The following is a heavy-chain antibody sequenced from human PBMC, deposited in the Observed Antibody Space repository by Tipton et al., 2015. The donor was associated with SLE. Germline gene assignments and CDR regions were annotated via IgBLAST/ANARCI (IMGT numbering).Heavy chain of an antibody. V-gene: IGHV4-59*01. Sequence: TLSLTCTVSGGSIGSFSWTWIRQPPGKGLEWMGSILYSGSSNYNPSLKSRVTISVDRSKNQFSLKLRSVTAADTAVYYCASGTLEWSHEPDYWGQGTLVTVSS. CDR2: ILYSGSS. CDR1: GGSIGSFS. CDR3: ASGTLEWSHEPDY. J-gene: IGHJ4*02. D-gene: IGHD3-3*01.